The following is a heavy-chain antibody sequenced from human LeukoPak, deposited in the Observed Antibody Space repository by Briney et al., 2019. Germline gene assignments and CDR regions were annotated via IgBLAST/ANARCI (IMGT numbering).Heavy chain of an antibody. J-gene: IGHJ4*02. CDR2: MRSDGSNK. V-gene: IGHV3-30*02. CDR1: GFTLSVDV. D-gene: IGHD5-12*01. Sequence: PGGSLRLSCAASGFTLSVDVMQWVRQAPGKGLEWVASMRSDGSNKYYADSVKGRFTISRDNSKDTLYLQMNGLRAEDTAVYYCARDRSGFYSIDQWGQGTLVTVSP. CDR3: ARDRSGFYSIDQ.